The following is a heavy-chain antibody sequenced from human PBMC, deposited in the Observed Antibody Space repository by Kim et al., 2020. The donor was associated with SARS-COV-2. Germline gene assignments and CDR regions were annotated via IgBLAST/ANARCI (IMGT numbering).Heavy chain of an antibody. CDR3: ASVSGYYLYYFGY. Sequence: GGSLRLSCAASGFTFSTDSMHWVRQSPGKGLEWVALISYEGSSAQYADSVKDRFTISRDNSKNTLYLQMNSLRPEDTAVYYCASVSGYYLYYFGYWGQGTLVTVSS. V-gene: IGHV3-30-3*01. CDR1: GFTFSTDS. CDR2: ISYEGSSA. D-gene: IGHD5-12*01. J-gene: IGHJ4*02.